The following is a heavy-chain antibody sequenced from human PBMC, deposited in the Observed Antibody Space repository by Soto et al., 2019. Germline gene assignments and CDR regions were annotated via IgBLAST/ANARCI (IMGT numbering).Heavy chain of an antibody. Sequence: QKYLVESGGGVVQPGGSLRLSCVASGSIFRGYGMHWVRQAPGKGLEWVAVIWYDGSNKDYADTVKGRFTISRDNSKNMLYLQMDNLRAEDTAVYYCASDGIGGTVFRGFCDYWGQGTLVTVSS. CDR3: ASDGIGGTVFRGFCDY. V-gene: IGHV3-33*01. CDR1: GSIFRGYG. CDR2: IWYDGSNK. J-gene: IGHJ4*02. D-gene: IGHD1-7*01.